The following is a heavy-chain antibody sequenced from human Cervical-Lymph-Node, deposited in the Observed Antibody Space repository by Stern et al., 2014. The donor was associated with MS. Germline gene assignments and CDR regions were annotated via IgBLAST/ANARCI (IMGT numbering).Heavy chain of an antibody. J-gene: IGHJ5*02. CDR3: ATLGTLTGPIET. Sequence: EVQLVESGGGLVKPGESLRLSCAASGLTFSSYTMTWVRPAPGKGLEWGSSISDSSTYIYYADSVKGRFAISRDNAKNSLYLQMNSLRAEDTAVYYCATLGTLTGPIETWGQGTLVTVSS. V-gene: IGHV3-21*01. CDR1: GLTFSSYT. D-gene: IGHD3-9*01. CDR2: ISDSSTYI.